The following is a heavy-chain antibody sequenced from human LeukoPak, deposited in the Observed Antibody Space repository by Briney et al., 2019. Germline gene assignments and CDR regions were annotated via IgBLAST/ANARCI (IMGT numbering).Heavy chain of an antibody. CDR1: GFTFSNYW. D-gene: IGHD2/OR15-2a*01. CDR2: IKKDGSEK. V-gene: IGHV3-7*01. CDR3: AGGAGFLIDY. Sequence: GVLRLSCAASGFTFSNYWMNWVRQAPGKGPEWAAIIKKDGSEKYYVDSAKGRFTISRDNAKNSLYLQMNSLRADDTAVYFCAGGAGFLIDYWGQGALVTVSS. J-gene: IGHJ4*02.